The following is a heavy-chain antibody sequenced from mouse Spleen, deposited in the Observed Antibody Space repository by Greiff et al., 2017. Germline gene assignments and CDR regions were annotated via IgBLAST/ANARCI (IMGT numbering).Heavy chain of an antibody. D-gene: IGHD1-2*01. Sequence: EVMLVESGGGLVKPGGSLKLSCAASGFTFSDYYMYWVRQTPEKRLEWVATISDGGSYTYYPDSVKGRFTISRDNAKNNLYLQMSSLKSEDTAMYYCARRRLRLYAMDYWGQGTSVTVSS. V-gene: IGHV5-4*02. CDR3: ARRRLRLYAMDY. J-gene: IGHJ4*01. CDR2: ISDGGSYT. CDR1: GFTFSDYY.